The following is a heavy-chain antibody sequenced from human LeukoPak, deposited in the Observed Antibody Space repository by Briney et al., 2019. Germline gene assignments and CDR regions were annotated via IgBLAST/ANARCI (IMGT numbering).Heavy chain of an antibody. D-gene: IGHD6-6*01. V-gene: IGHV3-53*01. CDR3: ARSGSSYFDY. J-gene: IGHJ4*02. CDR1: GFTVSSNY. Sequence: HPGGSLRLSCAASGFTVSSNYMSWVRQAPGKGLEWVSVIYSGGSTYYVDSVKGRFTISRDNSKNTLYLQMNSLRAEDTAVYYCARSGSSYFDYWGQGTLVTVSS. CDR2: IYSGGST.